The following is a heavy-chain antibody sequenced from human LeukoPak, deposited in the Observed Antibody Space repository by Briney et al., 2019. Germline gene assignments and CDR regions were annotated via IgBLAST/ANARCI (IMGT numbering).Heavy chain of an antibody. J-gene: IGHJ5*02. V-gene: IGHV4-30-4*01. CDR2: IYYSGST. CDR3: AREARFPPNNRFDP. Sequence: PSETLSLTCTVSGGSISSGDYYWSWIRQPPGKGLEWIGYIYYSGSTYYNPSLKSRVTISVDTSKSQFSLKLSSVTAADTAVYYCAREARFPPNNRFDPWGQGTLVTVSS. D-gene: IGHD1-26*01. CDR1: GGSISSGDYY.